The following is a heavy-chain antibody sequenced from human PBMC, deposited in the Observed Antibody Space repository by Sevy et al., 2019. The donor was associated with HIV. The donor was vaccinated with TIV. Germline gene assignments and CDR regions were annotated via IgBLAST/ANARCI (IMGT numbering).Heavy chain of an antibody. J-gene: IGHJ3*01. CDR3: ARRRVLGYCTIDSCHGWAGDAFDV. D-gene: IGHD2-8*01. V-gene: IGHV2-5*02. CDR1: GFSLSTNGVG. CDR2: IYWDGDK. Sequence: SGPTLVKPTQTLTLTCTFSGFSLSTNGVGVGWIRQPPGKALEWLGIIYWDGDKPYSPSLKSRLTITKDTSKNQVVLTMTNXDPVDTATYYCARRRVLGYCTIDSCHGWAGDAFDVWGQGTMVTVSS.